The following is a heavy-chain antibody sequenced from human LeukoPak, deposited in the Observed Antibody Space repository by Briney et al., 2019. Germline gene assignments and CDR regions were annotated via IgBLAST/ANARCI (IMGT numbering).Heavy chain of an antibody. V-gene: IGHV1-8*01. CDR1: GYTFTSYD. D-gene: IGHD2-2*01. J-gene: IGHJ6*03. Sequence: GASVKVSCKASGYTFTSYDINWVRQATGQGLEWMGWMNPNSGNTGYAQKFQGRVTITRNTSISTAYMELSSLRSEDTAVYYCARGMVVPAAIHYYYYMDVWGKGTTVTVSS. CDR2: MNPNSGNT. CDR3: ARGMVVPAAIHYYYYMDV.